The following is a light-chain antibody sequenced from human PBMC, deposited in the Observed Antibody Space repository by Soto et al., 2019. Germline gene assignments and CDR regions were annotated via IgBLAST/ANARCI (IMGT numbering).Light chain of an antibody. J-gene: IGLJ1*01. CDR3: SSYAGINNNV. Sequence: QSALTQPPSASGSPGQSVTISCTGTSSDVGGYNYVSWYQQHPGKAPKLMIYEVSKRPSGVPDRFSGSKSGNTASLTVSGLQAEDEADYYCSSYAGINNNVFGTGTKLTVL. CDR1: SSDVGGYNY. V-gene: IGLV2-8*01. CDR2: EVS.